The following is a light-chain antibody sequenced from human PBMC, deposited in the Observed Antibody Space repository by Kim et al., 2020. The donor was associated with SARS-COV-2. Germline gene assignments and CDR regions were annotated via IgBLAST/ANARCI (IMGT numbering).Light chain of an antibody. V-gene: IGKV1-8*01. Sequence: AIRMTQSPSSFSASTGDRVTITCRASQGISSYLAWYQQKPGKAPKLLIYAASTLQSGVPSRFSGSGSGTDFTLTISCLQSEDFATYYCQQYYSYLYSFGQGTKRES. CDR1: QGISSY. J-gene: IGKJ2*03. CDR2: AAS. CDR3: QQYYSYLYS.